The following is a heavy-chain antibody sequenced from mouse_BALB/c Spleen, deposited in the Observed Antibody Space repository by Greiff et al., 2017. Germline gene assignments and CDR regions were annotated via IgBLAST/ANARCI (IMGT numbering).Heavy chain of an antibody. D-gene: IGHD1-1*01. Sequence: EVHLVESGGGLVQPGGSLKLSCAASGFTFSSYGMSWVRQTPDKRLELVATINSNGGSTYYPDSVKGRFTISRDNAKNTLYLQMSSLKSEDTAMYYCARRGYYYGSSHYYFDYWGQGTTLTVSS. V-gene: IGHV5-6-3*01. J-gene: IGHJ2*01. CDR2: INSNGGST. CDR3: ARRGYYYGSSHYYFDY. CDR1: GFTFSSYG.